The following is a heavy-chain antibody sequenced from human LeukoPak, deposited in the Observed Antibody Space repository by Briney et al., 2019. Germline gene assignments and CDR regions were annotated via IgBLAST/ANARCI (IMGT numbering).Heavy chain of an antibody. CDR2: ISSNGGSP. Sequence: GGSLRLSCAASGFTFSSYAMTWVRQAPGKGLEWVSTISSNGGSPYYADSVKGRFTISRDNSKNTLHLQMNSLRAEDTAIYYCPRGSSGPDYWGQGTLVTVSS. V-gene: IGHV3-23*01. J-gene: IGHJ4*02. CDR1: GFTFSSYA. CDR3: PRGSSGPDY. D-gene: IGHD6-19*01.